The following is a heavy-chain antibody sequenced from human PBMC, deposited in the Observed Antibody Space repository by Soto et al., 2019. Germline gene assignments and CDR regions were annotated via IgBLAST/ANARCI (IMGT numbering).Heavy chain of an antibody. CDR3: ARDGSGSYYRYYYYGMDV. Sequence: SETLSLTCTVSGGSISSDSYYWGWIRQSPEKGLEWIASISYSGSTYYNPTLKSRLIISVDTSKSQFSLKLSSVTAADTAVYYCARDGSGSYYRYYYYGMDVWGQGTTVTVSS. CDR1: GGSISSDSYY. V-gene: IGHV4-39*02. CDR2: ISYSGST. J-gene: IGHJ6*02. D-gene: IGHD1-26*01.